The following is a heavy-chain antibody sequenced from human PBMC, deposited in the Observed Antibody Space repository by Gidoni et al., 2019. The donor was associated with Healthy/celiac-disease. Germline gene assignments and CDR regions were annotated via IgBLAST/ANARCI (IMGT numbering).Heavy chain of an antibody. CDR2: ISGSGGST. CDR3: AKDYVPNSSSWLFDY. CDR1: GFTFSSYA. V-gene: IGHV3-23*01. Sequence: EVQLLEAGGGLVQPGGCLRPSCAASGFTFSSYAMSWVRQATGQGLEWVSAISGSGGSTYYADSVKCRFTISRDNSKNTLYLQMNSQRAEDTAVYYCAKDYVPNSSSWLFDYWGQGNLVTVSS. D-gene: IGHD6-13*01. J-gene: IGHJ4*02.